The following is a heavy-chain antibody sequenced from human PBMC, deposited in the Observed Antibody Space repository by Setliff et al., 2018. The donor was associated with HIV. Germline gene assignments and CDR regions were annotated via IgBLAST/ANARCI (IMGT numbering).Heavy chain of an antibody. V-gene: IGHV4-30-4*08. Sequence: PSETLSLTCSVSGGSISSGDYYWGWIRQPPGKGLEWIGYIYHSGSTYYNPSLKSPVTISVDTSKNQFSLKLSFVTAADTAVYYCARSLRYFDWSLRRPSHDAFECWGQGTMVT. CDR3: ARSLRYFDWSLRRPSHDAFEC. CDR1: GGSISSGDYY. D-gene: IGHD3-9*01. J-gene: IGHJ3*01. CDR2: IYHSGST.